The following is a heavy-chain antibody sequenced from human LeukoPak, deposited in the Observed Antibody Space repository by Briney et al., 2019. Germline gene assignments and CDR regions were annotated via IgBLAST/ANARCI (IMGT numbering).Heavy chain of an antibody. D-gene: IGHD3-22*01. Sequence: GRSLRLSCAASGFNFDGFVLFWVRQAPGKGLEYVSGINWNSASVDFADSVKGRFTTSRDNAKNSLFLQMNSLRPEDTALYYCAKGTGGYYGPFDSWGQGTLVTVSS. CDR3: AKGTGGYYGPFDS. V-gene: IGHV3-9*01. CDR2: INWNSASV. J-gene: IGHJ4*02. CDR1: GFNFDGFV.